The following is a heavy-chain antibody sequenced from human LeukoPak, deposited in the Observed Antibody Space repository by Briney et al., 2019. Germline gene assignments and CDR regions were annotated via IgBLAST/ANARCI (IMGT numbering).Heavy chain of an antibody. CDR3: ARAAYCGGDCYWFYFDY. CDR1: GFAFSTYGM. J-gene: IGHJ4*02. D-gene: IGHD2-21*02. CDR2: IYHSGST. V-gene: IGHV4-4*02. Sequence: GSLRLSCAASGFAFSTYGMSWVRQPPGKGLEWIGEIYHSGSTNYNPSLKSRVTISVDKSKNQFSLKLSSVTAADTAVYYCARAAYCGGDCYWFYFDYWGQGTLVTVSS.